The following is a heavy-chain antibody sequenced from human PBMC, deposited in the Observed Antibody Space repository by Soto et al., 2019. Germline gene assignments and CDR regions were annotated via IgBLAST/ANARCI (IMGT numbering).Heavy chain of an antibody. J-gene: IGHJ6*02. CDR3: AGVSSFRGMDV. D-gene: IGHD3-16*01. Sequence: PSQTLSLTCAISGDSVSSSRAAWSWLRQSPSRGLEWLGRTYYRSTWTNDYARSVKSRITINPDTFENQFSLQLSSVTPEDTAVYYCAGVSSFRGMDVWGQGTPVTVSS. V-gene: IGHV6-1*01. CDR1: GDSVSSSRAA. CDR2: TYYRSTWTN.